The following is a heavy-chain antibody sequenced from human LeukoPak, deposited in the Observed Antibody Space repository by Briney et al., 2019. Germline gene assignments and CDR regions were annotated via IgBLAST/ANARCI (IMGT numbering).Heavy chain of an antibody. CDR2: IIPIFGTA. CDR1: GGTFSSYA. D-gene: IGHD3-16*02. V-gene: IGHV1-69*13. Sequence: SVKVSCKASGGTFSSYAISWVRQAPGQGLEWMGGIIPIFGTANYAQKFQGRVTVTADESTSTAYMELRSLRSDDTAVYYCARTYDYVWGSYRPRGAFDIWGQGTMVTVSS. J-gene: IGHJ3*02. CDR3: ARTYDYVWGSYRPRGAFDI.